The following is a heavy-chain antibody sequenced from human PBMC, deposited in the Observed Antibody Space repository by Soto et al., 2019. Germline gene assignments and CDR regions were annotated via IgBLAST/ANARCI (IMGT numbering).Heavy chain of an antibody. J-gene: IGHJ4*02. V-gene: IGHV4-31*03. CDR3: AREVESSGHYYLAY. CDR2: IYYSGST. D-gene: IGHD3-22*01. Sequence: SETLSLTCTVSGGSISSGGYYWSWIRQHPGKGLEWIGYIYYSGSTYYNPSLKSRVTISVDTSKNQFSLKLSSVTAADTAVYYCAREVESSGHYYLAYWGRGTLVPVSS. CDR1: GGSISSGGYY.